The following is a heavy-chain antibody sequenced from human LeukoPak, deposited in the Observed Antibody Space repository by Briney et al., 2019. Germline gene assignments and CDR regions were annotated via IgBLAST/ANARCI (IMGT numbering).Heavy chain of an antibody. CDR2: ISNTGSPI. J-gene: IGHJ4*02. D-gene: IGHD1-26*01. CDR3: ARGGNYAPFDY. CDR1: GFTFRKEE. Sequence: PGGSLRLSCVVSGFTFRKEEMNWVRQAQGKGLEWIAYISNTGSPIHYRDSVKGRFTISRDNAQSSLFLQMNSLRPDDTAIYYCARGGNYAPFDYWGQGALVAVSS. V-gene: IGHV3-48*03.